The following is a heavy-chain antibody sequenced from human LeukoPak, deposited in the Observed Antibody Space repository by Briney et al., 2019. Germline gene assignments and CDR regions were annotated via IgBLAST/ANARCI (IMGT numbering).Heavy chain of an antibody. CDR2: ISGSGDNT. CDR3: VRTLSSTGSYWHPDFGY. D-gene: IGHD3-10*01. J-gene: IGHJ4*02. Sequence: PGGSLRLSCAASGFTFRSHAMSWVRQAPGKGLEWVSGISGSGDNTNYADSVKGRFTISRDNSKSTLYLQMNSLRDEDTAVYYCVRTLSSTGSYWHPDFGYWGQGTLVTVSS. CDR1: GFTFRSHA. V-gene: IGHV3-23*01.